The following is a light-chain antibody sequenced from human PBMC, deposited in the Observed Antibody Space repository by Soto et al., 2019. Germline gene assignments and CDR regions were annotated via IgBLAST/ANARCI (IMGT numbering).Light chain of an antibody. CDR2: KAS. V-gene: IGKV1-5*03. CDR1: QTISSW. Sequence: DIQMTQSPSTLSGSVGDRVTITCRASQTISSWLAWYQQKPGKAPKLLIYKASTLKSGVPSRFSGSGSGTEFTLTISSLQSDDFATYYCQHYNSYSEAFVQGTKVELK. CDR3: QHYNSYSEA. J-gene: IGKJ1*01.